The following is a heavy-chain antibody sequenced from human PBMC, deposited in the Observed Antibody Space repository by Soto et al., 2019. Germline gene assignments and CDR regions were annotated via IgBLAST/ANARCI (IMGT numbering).Heavy chain of an antibody. Sequence: GGSLRIYYAGSGYMNISSWVRWVEHTVWEGLAGVANIKQDVTEKKYVDTMKGRFTISRDNAKNSLYRQMNSRRAEDTAVYYCARASWDRSDFYPYSFDYWGQGTLVTVSS. CDR2: IKQDVTEK. D-gene: IGHD3-22*01. CDR1: GYMNISSW. CDR3: ARASWDRSDFYPYSFDY. V-gene: IGHV3-7*01. J-gene: IGHJ4*02.